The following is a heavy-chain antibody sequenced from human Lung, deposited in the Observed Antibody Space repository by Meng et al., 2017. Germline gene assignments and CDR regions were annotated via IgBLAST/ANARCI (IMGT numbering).Heavy chain of an antibody. Sequence: VLRSEPCPGLVTTSGTCALTCIVSSCSSSVIDWWRWGRQRPGKGLGWIGEIYHGGDTNYNPSLKSRVTIAIDRSKNQFSLKLSSVTAADTDVYYCASWIYSCGWQWGQGTLVTVSS. J-gene: IGHJ4*02. CDR3: ASWIYSCGWQ. CDR1: SCSSSVIDW. V-gene: IGHV4/OR15-8*02. CDR2: IYHGGDT. D-gene: IGHD6-19*01.